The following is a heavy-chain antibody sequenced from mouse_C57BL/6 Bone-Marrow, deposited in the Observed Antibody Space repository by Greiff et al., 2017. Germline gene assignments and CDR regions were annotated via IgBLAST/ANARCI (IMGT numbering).Heavy chain of an antibody. J-gene: IGHJ3*01. CDR2: ISYDGSN. CDR3: ARGYYGSRVGFAY. CDR1: GYSITSGYY. V-gene: IGHV3-6*01. Sequence: EVKLEESGPGLVKPSQSLSLTCSVTGYSITSGYYWNWIRQFPGNKLEWMGYISYDGSNNYNPSLKNRISITRDTSKNQFFLKLNSVTTEDTATYYCARGYYGSRVGFAYWGQGTLVTVSA. D-gene: IGHD1-1*01.